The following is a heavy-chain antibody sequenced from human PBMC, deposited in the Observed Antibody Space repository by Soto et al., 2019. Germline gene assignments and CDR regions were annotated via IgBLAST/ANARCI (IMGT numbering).Heavy chain of an antibody. CDR2: ISAYTDDP. D-gene: IGHD1-1*01. CDR1: GHTFTNFG. Sequence: ASVKVSCKASGHTFTNFGVTWVRQAPGQGLEWMGWISAYTDDPNYAQKFQGRVTMTIDTSTSTAYLDLRSLTSDDTAVYYCAGVTPGTEAWFDPWPQGTLVSVCS. CDR3: AGVTPGTEAWFDP. V-gene: IGHV1-18*01. J-gene: IGHJ5*02.